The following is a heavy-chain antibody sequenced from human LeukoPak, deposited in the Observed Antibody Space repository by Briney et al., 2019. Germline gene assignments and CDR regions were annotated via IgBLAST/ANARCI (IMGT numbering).Heavy chain of an antibody. CDR3: AKTRPLDSSSWSHGDY. V-gene: IGHV3-23*01. CDR1: GVTLSSYA. CDR2: ISSSGSGGNT. Sequence: QPGGSLRLSCAASGVTLSSYAMSWARQAPGKGLEWVSGISSSGSGGNTYYADSVKGRFTISRDNSKNTLYLQMNSLRAEDTAVYYCAKTRPLDSSSWSHGDYWGQGTLSPSPQ. D-gene: IGHD6-13*01. J-gene: IGHJ4*02.